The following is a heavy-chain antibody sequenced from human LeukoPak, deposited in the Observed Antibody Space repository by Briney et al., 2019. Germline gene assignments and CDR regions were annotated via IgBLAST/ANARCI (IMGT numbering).Heavy chain of an antibody. CDR1: GYTFTGYY. CDR2: FNPNSGGT. J-gene: IGHJ4*02. D-gene: IGHD3-10*01. CDR3: AAKSRLTMVRGGDLPTLDY. Sequence: GASVKVSCKASGYTFTGYYMHWVRQAPGQGLEWMGWFNPNSGGTNYAQKFQGRVTMTRDTSISTAYMELSRLRSDDTAVYYCAAKSRLTMVRGGDLPTLDYWGQGTLVTVSS. V-gene: IGHV1-2*02.